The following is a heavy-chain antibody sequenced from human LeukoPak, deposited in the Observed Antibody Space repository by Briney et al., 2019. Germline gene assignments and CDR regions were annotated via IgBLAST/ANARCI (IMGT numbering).Heavy chain of an antibody. Sequence: KPSETLSLTCTVSGGSISSYYWSWIRQPAGKGLEWIGRIYTSGSTNYNPSLKSRVTMSVDTSKNQFSLKLSSVTAADTAVYYCARVPAGVRGVMNAFDIWGQGTMVTVSS. V-gene: IGHV4-4*07. CDR2: IYTSGST. J-gene: IGHJ3*02. CDR3: ARVPAGVRGVMNAFDI. D-gene: IGHD3-10*01. CDR1: GGSISSYY.